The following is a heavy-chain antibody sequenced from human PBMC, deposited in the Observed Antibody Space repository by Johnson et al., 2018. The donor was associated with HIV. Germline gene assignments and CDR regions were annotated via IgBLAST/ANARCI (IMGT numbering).Heavy chain of an antibody. Sequence: QVQLVESGGGVVQPGMSLRVSCAASGFTFSSYAMHWVRQAPGRGLEWVAVMSYDGSNQYYADSVTGRFTISRDNSKNTLYLQMNSLRAEDTAVYYCAREQQPITYYYDSRDAFDIWGQGTMVTVSS. V-gene: IGHV3-30*04. J-gene: IGHJ3*02. D-gene: IGHD3-22*01. CDR1: GFTFSSYA. CDR3: AREQQPITYYYDSRDAFDI. CDR2: MSYDGSNQ.